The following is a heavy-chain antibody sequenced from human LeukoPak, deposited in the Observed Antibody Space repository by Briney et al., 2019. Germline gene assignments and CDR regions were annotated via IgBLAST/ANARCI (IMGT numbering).Heavy chain of an antibody. CDR1: GFTFSSYW. CDR2: INSDGSST. CDR3: AKLTTEAVAGS. V-gene: IGHV3-74*01. J-gene: IGHJ4*02. D-gene: IGHD6-19*01. Sequence: PRGSLRLSCAASGFTFSSYWMHWVRQAPGKGLVWVSRINSDGSSTSYADSVKGRFTISRDNSKNTLYLQMNSLRAEDTAVYYCAKLTTEAVAGSWGQGTLVTVSS.